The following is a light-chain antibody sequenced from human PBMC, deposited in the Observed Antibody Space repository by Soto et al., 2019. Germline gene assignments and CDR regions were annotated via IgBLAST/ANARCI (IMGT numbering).Light chain of an antibody. CDR1: SSDVGGYNY. CDR3: SSYATSRTRPWV. CDR2: EVR. J-gene: IGLJ3*02. Sequence: QSALTQPASVSGSPGQSITISCTGTSSDVGGYNYVSWYQQHPGKAPKLMIYEVRNRPSGVSHRFSGSKSGNTASLTISGLQAEDEADYYCSSYATSRTRPWVFGGGTQLTVL. V-gene: IGLV2-14*01.